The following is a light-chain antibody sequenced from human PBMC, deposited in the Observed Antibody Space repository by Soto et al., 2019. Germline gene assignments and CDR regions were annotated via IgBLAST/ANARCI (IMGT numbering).Light chain of an antibody. CDR1: QSVSSF. CDR3: QHRSNWPRLT. J-gene: IGKJ4*01. V-gene: IGKV3-11*01. Sequence: EIELIQSPATLSLSPGERATLSCRASQSVSSFLVWYQQKPGQAPRLLIYDAVNRVTGIPARFSGSGSGTDFTLTISSLEPEDFAVYYCQHRSNWPRLTFGGGTKVEIK. CDR2: DAV.